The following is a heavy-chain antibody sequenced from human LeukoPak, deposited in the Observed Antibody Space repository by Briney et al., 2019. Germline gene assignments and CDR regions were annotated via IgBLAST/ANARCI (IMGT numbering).Heavy chain of an antibody. CDR2: ISGSDAGT. CDR3: ARDQYNSSETYAGIDY. D-gene: IGHD1-26*01. J-gene: IGHJ4*02. Sequence: GGSLRLSCAASGFTFNNYAMSWVRQAPGKVLEWVSAISGSDAGTYYADSVKGRFTISRDNSKNTLYLQMNSLRAEDTAVYYCARDQYNSSETYAGIDYWGQGTLVTVSS. V-gene: IGHV3-23*01. CDR1: GFTFNNYA.